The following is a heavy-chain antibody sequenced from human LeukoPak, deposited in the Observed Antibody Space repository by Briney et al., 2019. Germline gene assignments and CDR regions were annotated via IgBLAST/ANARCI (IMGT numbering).Heavy chain of an antibody. CDR2: ISGSGGST. Sequence: GSLRLSCAASGFTLSSYAMSWVRQAPGKGLEWVSAISGSGGSTYYADSVKGRFTISRDNSKNTLYLQMNSLRAEDTAVYYCAKDRLRWLPNGGGYYFDYWGQGTLVTVSS. J-gene: IGHJ4*02. V-gene: IGHV3-23*01. D-gene: IGHD5-12*01. CDR3: AKDRLRWLPNGGGYYFDY. CDR1: GFTLSSYA.